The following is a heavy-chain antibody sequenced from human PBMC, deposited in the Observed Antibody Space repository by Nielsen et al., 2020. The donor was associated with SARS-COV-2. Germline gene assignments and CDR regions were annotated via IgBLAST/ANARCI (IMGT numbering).Heavy chain of an antibody. Sequence: GESLKISCKGSGYSFTSYWIGWVRQMPGKGLEWMGIIYPGDSDTRYSPSFQGQVTISADKSISTAYLQWSSLKASDTAMYYCARQGLVAYCGGDCSNPFDYWGQGTLVTVSS. V-gene: IGHV5-51*01. CDR2: IYPGDSDT. CDR3: ARQGLVAYCGGDCSNPFDY. D-gene: IGHD2-21*02. CDR1: GYSFTSYW. J-gene: IGHJ4*02.